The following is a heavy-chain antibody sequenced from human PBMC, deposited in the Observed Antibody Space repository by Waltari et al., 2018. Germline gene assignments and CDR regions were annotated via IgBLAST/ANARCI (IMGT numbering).Heavy chain of an antibody. J-gene: IGHJ2*01. CDR3: AKTGQLGIGYFDL. Sequence: QVQLVQSGAEVKKPGSSVKVSCKASGGTFSSYAISWVRQAPGHGLEWRGVIVPIVGTANYAQKFQGRGTITTDESTSTAYMGLSSLRSEDTAVYYCAKTGQLGIGYFDLWGRGTLVTVSS. CDR2: IVPIVGTA. CDR1: GGTFSSYA. V-gene: IGHV1-69*05. D-gene: IGHD6-6*01.